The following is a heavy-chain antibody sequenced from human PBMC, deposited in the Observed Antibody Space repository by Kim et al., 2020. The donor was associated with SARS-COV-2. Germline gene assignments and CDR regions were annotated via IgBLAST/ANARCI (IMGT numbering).Heavy chain of an antibody. Sequence: SETLSLTCAVSGGSISSGGYYWSWIRQHPGKGLEWIGYIYYSGSTYYSPSLKSRVSISADTSKNQFSLKLNSVTAADTAVYYCARLTIVTDGEWFDPWGQGTLVTVSS. CDR3: ARLTIVTDGEWFDP. CDR2: IYYSGST. J-gene: IGHJ5*02. CDR1: GGSISSGGYY. V-gene: IGHV4-31*11. D-gene: IGHD4-4*01.